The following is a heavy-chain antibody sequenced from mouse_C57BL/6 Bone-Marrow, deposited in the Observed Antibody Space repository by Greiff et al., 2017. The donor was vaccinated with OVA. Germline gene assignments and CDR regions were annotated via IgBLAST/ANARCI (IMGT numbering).Heavy chain of an antibody. Sequence: QVQLQQPGAELVKPGASVKLSCKASGYTFTSYWMHWVKQRPGQGLEWIGMIHPNSGSTNYKEKFKSKATLTVDKSSSTAYMQLSSRTSEYSAVYYCAIITTVVADSYAMDYWCQGTSVTVSS. CDR1: GYTFTSYW. V-gene: IGHV1-64*01. D-gene: IGHD1-1*01. CDR2: IHPNSGST. J-gene: IGHJ4*01. CDR3: AIITTVVADSYAMDY.